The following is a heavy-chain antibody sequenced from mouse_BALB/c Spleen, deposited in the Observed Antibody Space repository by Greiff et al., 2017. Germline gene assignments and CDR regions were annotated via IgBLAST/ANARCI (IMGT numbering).Heavy chain of an antibody. D-gene: IGHD3-1*01. Sequence: VQLQESGPGLVAPSQSLSITCTVSGFSLTSYDISWIRQPPGKGLEWLGVIWTGGGTNYNSAFMSRLSISKDNSKSQVFLKMNSLQTDDTAIYYCVRASARGYAMDYWGQGTSVTVSS. CDR1: GFSLTSYD. V-gene: IGHV2-9-2*01. CDR3: VRASARGYAMDY. J-gene: IGHJ4*01. CDR2: IWTGGGT.